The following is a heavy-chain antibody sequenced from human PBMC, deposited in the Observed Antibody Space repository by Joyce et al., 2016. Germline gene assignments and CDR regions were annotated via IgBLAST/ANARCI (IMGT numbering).Heavy chain of an antibody. V-gene: IGHV4-31*03. D-gene: IGHD3-22*01. CDR2: IYNFGST. Sequence: QVQLQESGPGLVKPSQTLSLTCSVSGGSITSDGYYGGWIRQHPGKGREWVGYIYNFGSTYYNPSLNSRLSMSIDTSKDQFSLTLSSVTAADTGVYYCAEVRESSGLYFDYWGQGNLVSVSS. J-gene: IGHJ4*02. CDR3: AEVRESSGLYFDY. CDR1: GGSITSDGYY.